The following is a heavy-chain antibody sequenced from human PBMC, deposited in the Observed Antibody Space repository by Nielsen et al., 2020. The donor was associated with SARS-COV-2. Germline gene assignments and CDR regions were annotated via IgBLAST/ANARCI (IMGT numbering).Heavy chain of an antibody. CDR3: ASPWAISSRRMDV. D-gene: IGHD6-13*01. V-gene: IGHV1-18*01. CDR2: ISAYNGNT. CDR1: GYTFTSYG. Sequence: ASVKVSCKASGYTFTSYGISWVRQAPGQGLEWMGWISAYNGNTNYAQKFQGRVTITADESTSTAYMELSSLRSEDTAVYYCASPWAISSRRMDVWGQGTTVTVSS. J-gene: IGHJ6*02.